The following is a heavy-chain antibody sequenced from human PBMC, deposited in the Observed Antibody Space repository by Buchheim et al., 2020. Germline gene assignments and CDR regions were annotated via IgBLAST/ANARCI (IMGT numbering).Heavy chain of an antibody. CDR1: GFTFSSNW. Sequence: EVQLVESGGGLVQPGGSLRLSCAASGFTFSSNWMTWVRQAPGKGLEWVANIKQDGSEMYYVDSVRGRFTISRDHAKNSLYLQMNSLRAEDTAVYYCARTTDHDYWGQGTL. V-gene: IGHV3-7*01. CDR3: ARTTDHDY. J-gene: IGHJ4*02. D-gene: IGHD4-11*01. CDR2: IKQDGSEM.